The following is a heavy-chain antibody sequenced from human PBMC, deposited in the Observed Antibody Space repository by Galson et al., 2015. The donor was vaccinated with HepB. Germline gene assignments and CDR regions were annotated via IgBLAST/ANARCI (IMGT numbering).Heavy chain of an antibody. CDR3: ARRISLVRGIITKPDYYYGMDV. J-gene: IGHJ6*02. Sequence: SLRLSCAASGFTFSSCWMNWVRQAPGKGLEWVAHINQDGSSKYYVDSVKGRFTISRDNAKGSVYLQLDSLRAEDTAVYYCARRISLVRGIITKPDYYYGMDVWGQGTTVTVAS. CDR1: GFTFSSCW. D-gene: IGHD3-10*01. CDR2: INQDGSSK. V-gene: IGHV3-7*03.